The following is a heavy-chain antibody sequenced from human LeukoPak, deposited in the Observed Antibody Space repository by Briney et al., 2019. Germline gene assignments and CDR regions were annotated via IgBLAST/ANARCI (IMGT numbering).Heavy chain of an antibody. V-gene: IGHV7-4-1*02. J-gene: IGHJ4*02. CDR1: GYTFTSYP. D-gene: IGHD4-23*01. CDR3: ARTLSGGNYVLFDFDY. Sequence: ASVKVSCKASGYTFTSYPINWVRQAPGQGLEWMGWMNTNTGNPTYAQDFTGRFVFSLDTSVSTAYLQISSLKAEDTAVYYCARTLSGGNYVLFDFDYWGQGTLVTVSS. CDR2: MNTNTGNP.